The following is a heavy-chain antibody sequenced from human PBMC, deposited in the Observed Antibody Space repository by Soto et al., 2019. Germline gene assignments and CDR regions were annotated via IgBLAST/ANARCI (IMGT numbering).Heavy chain of an antibody. D-gene: IGHD7-27*01. V-gene: IGHV3-21*01. CDR3: ARDANIEVTGDWFDP. CDR1: GFTFSSYR. CDR2: ISSGSSFT. Sequence: VQLVESGGGLVKPGGSLRLSCAASGFTFSSYRMNWVRQAPGKGLEWVSSISSGSSFTYYGDSVKGRFTISRDNAKNSLYLQMNSLRAEDTAVYYCARDANIEVTGDWFDPWGQGTLVTVSS. J-gene: IGHJ5*02.